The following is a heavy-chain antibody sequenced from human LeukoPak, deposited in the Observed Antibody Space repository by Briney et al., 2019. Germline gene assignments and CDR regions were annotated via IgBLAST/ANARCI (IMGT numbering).Heavy chain of an antibody. J-gene: IGHJ4*02. CDR3: ARESIADY. V-gene: IGHV1-69*05. CDR2: IIPIFGTA. D-gene: IGHD6-6*01. CDR1: GGTFSSYA. Sequence: PWASVKVSCKASGGTFSSYAISWVRQAPGQGLEWMGGIIPIFGTANYAQKLQGRVTMTTDTSTSTAYMELRSLRSDDTAVYYCARESIADYWGQGTLVTVSS.